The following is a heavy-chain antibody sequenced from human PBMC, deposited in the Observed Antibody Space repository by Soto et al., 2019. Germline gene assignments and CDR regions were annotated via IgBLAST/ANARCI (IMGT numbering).Heavy chain of an antibody. J-gene: IGHJ4*02. CDR3: ARDGGVYYGRGYFDY. Sequence: NPSETLSLTCAVSGGSISSGGYSWSWIRQPPGKGMEWIGYIYHSGSTYYNPSLKSRVTISVDRSKNQFSLKLSSVTAADTAVYYCARDGGVYYGRGYFDYWGQGTLVTVSS. CDR1: GGSISSGGYS. CDR2: IYHSGST. D-gene: IGHD3-10*01. V-gene: IGHV4-30-2*01.